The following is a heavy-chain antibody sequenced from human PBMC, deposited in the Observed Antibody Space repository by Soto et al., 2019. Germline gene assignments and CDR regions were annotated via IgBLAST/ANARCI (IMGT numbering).Heavy chain of an antibody. Sequence: SVKVSCKASGGTFSSYTISWVRQAPGQGLEWMGRIIPILGIANYAQKFQGRVTITADKSTSTAYMGLSSLRSEDTAVYYCARASALIGYCSGGSCYSLAFDIWGQGTMVTVSS. CDR2: IIPILGIA. CDR3: ARASALIGYCSGGSCYSLAFDI. D-gene: IGHD2-15*01. V-gene: IGHV1-69*02. J-gene: IGHJ3*02. CDR1: GGTFSSYT.